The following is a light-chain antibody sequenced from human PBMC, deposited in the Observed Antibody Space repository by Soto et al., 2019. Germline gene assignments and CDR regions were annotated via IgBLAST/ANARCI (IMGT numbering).Light chain of an antibody. CDR2: AAS. V-gene: IGKV1-8*01. J-gene: IGKJ5*01. CDR3: QQYYSYSSIT. Sequence: AIRMTQSPSSLSASTGDRVTITCRASQGISSYLAWYQQKPGKAPKLLIYAASTLQSGVPSRFSGSGSGTDFTLTISCLQSEEFATYHCQQYYSYSSITCGQGTRLQI. CDR1: QGISSY.